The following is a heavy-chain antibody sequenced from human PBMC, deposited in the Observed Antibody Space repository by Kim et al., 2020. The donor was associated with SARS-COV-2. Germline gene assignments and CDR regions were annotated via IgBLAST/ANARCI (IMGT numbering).Heavy chain of an antibody. V-gene: IGHV1-18*01. J-gene: IGHJ4*02. CDR2: INPYRNKV. CDR3: ARTLLTYGDYEEDLDY. D-gene: IGHD4-17*01. CDR1: GYTFNYFG. Sequence: ASVKVSCKASGYTFNYFGIIWVRQAPGQGPEWMGWINPYRNKVNYAQTLQDRVTMTTDTSTNTAYMELRNLRSDDTALYYCARTLLTYGDYEEDLDYWGQGTPVTVSS.